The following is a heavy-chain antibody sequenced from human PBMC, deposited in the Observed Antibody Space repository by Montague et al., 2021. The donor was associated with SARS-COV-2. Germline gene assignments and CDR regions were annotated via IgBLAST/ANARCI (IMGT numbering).Heavy chain of an antibody. Sequence: SETLSLTCAGYLHSGVVELRRRTEEHTAKPQAPLKYVYHTVRTKYNPSLKSRVTMSVDTPKNRFSLSLRSLTAADTAVYYCARAQNTCFIANCVNYFDIWGLGALVTVSS. J-gene: IGHJ4*02. D-gene: IGHD1-1*01. CDR2: VYHTVRT. CDR1: LHSGVVEL. V-gene: IGHV4-59*13. CDR3: ARAQNTCFIANCVNYFDI.